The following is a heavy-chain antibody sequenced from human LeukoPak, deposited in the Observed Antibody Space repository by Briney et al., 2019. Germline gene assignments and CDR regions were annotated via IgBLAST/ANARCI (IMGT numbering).Heavy chain of an antibody. Sequence: GGSLRLSCAASGFTFGIYSMNWVRQAPGKGLEWVSYITSDRRTISYADPVKGRFTISRDNSKNTLYLQMNSLRAEDTAVYYCAKYPAQKTYYDILTGFNWFDPWGQGTLVTVSS. CDR3: AKYPAQKTYYDILTGFNWFDP. CDR1: GFTFGIYS. J-gene: IGHJ5*02. CDR2: ITSDRRTI. V-gene: IGHV3-48*01. D-gene: IGHD3-9*01.